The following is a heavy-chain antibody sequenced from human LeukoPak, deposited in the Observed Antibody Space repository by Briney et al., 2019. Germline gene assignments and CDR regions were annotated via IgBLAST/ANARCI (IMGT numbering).Heavy chain of an antibody. CDR1: GFTLSGYA. V-gene: IGHV3-23*01. J-gene: IGHJ3*02. Sequence: GGSLGLSCAASGFTLSGYAMSWVRQAPGKGLEWVSAISGSGGSTYYADSVKGRFTISRDNSKNTLYLQMNSLRAEDTAVYYCAKDLLWFGELSHDAFDIWGQGTMVTVSS. D-gene: IGHD3-10*01. CDR2: ISGSGGST. CDR3: AKDLLWFGELSHDAFDI.